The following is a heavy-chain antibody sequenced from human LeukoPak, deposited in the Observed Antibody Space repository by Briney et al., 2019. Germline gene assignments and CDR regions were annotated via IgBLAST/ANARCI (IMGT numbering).Heavy chain of an antibody. Sequence: GGSLRPSCAASGFTFRDLYMGWVRQAPGKGLEWVGRITHKPHGYTTKYAASLEGRFTISRDDSQNSLYLQINSLKTEDTAIYYCTRENYEKLDSWGQGTLVTVSS. CDR1: GFTFRDLY. J-gene: IGHJ4*02. V-gene: IGHV3-72*01. D-gene: IGHD1-7*01. CDR2: ITHKPHGYTT. CDR3: TRENYEKLDS.